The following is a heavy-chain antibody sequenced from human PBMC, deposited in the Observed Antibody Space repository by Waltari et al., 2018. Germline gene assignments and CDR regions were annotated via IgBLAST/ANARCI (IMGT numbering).Heavy chain of an antibody. D-gene: IGHD7-27*01. V-gene: IGHV3-30*18. J-gene: IGHJ6*02. CDR1: GFTFSSYG. Sequence: QVQLVESGGGVVQPGRSLRLSCAASGFTFSSYGMHWVRQAPGKGLEWVAVISYDGSNKDYAESGKGRFTISRDNSKNTLYLQMNSLRAEDTAVYYCAKDLGYYYYGMDVWGQGTTVTVSS. CDR2: ISYDGSNK. CDR3: AKDLGYYYYGMDV.